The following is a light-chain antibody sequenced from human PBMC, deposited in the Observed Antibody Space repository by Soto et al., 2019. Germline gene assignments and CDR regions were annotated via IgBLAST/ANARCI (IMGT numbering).Light chain of an antibody. V-gene: IGKV2-28*01. CDR3: MQGLRPMYT. CDR2: LGS. J-gene: IGKJ2*01. Sequence: DVVMTQSPLSLPATLGQPASISCRSSQTLLHSNGYTYLNWYLQKPGQSPQLLIYLGSNRASGVPDRFSGSGSGTDFTLKINRVQAEDVGVFYCMQGLRPMYTFGQGTKVDIK. CDR1: QTLLHSNGYTY.